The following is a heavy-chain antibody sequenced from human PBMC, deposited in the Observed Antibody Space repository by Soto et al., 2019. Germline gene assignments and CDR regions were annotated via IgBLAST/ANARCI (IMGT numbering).Heavy chain of an antibody. D-gene: IGHD5-18*01. V-gene: IGHV3-23*01. CDR3: AKDQKSSVTDDY. Sequence: EVQLLESGGGLVQPGVSLRLSCAASGFTFSSYAMSWVRQAPGKGLEWVSAISGSGGSTYYADSVKGRFTISRDNSKNPLYLQMNSLRADDAAVYYCAKDQKSSVTDDYWGQGTLVTVSS. CDR2: ISGSGGST. J-gene: IGHJ4*02. CDR1: GFTFSSYA.